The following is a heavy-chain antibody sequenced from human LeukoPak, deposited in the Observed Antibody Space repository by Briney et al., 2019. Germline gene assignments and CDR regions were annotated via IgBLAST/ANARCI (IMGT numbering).Heavy chain of an antibody. CDR2: VYYSGST. D-gene: IGHD4/OR15-4a*01. Sequence: RPSETLSLTCTVSGDSISSYYWSWVRQPPGKGLDYIGYVYYSGSTNYNPSLKSRVTISLDTSKNQFSLRLSSVTAADTAVYYRAKYANYLVDWGQGTLVTVSS. CDR3: AKYANYLVD. V-gene: IGHV4-59*01. CDR1: GDSISSYY. J-gene: IGHJ4*02.